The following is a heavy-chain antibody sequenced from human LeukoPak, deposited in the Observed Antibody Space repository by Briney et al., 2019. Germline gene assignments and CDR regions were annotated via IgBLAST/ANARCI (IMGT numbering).Heavy chain of an antibody. Sequence: GGSLRLSCAASGFTFSSYWMSWVRQAPGKGLEWVANIKQDGSEKYYVDSVNGRSTISRDNAKNSLYLQMNSLRAEDTAVYYCARETYGDYPDYWGQGTLVTVSS. CDR1: GFTFSSYW. D-gene: IGHD4-17*01. CDR2: IKQDGSEK. V-gene: IGHV3-7*01. J-gene: IGHJ4*02. CDR3: ARETYGDYPDY.